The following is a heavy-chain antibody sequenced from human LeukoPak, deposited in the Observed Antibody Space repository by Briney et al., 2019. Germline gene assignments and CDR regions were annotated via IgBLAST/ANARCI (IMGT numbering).Heavy chain of an antibody. D-gene: IGHD1-26*01. CDR2: ISYDGSNK. V-gene: IGHV3-30-3*01. J-gene: IGHJ4*02. Sequence: GGSLRLSCAASGFTFSSYAMHWVRQAPGKGLEWVAVISYDGSNKYYADSVKGRFTISRDDSKNTLYLQMNSLRAEDTAVYYCARDRGGSYFDYWGQGTLVTVSS. CDR1: GFTFSSYA. CDR3: ARDRGGSYFDY.